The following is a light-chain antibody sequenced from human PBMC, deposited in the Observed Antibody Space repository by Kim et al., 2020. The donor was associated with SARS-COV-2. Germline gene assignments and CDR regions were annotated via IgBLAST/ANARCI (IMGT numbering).Light chain of an antibody. CDR3: QQYGSAPWT. Sequence: SPGESATLSCRASQSVSSSYLAWYHQKAGQAPRLLIYGASSRATDIPTRFSGSGSWTDFTITISRLEPEDSAVYYCQQYGSAPWTFGQGTKVDIK. V-gene: IGKV3-20*01. CDR2: GAS. CDR1: QSVSSSY. J-gene: IGKJ1*01.